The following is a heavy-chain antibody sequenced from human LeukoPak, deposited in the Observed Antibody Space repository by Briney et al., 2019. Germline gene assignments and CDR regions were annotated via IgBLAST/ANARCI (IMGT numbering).Heavy chain of an antibody. Sequence: GGSLRLSCAASGFFSRSYIMNWVRQAPGKGLEWVSSISSTSAHIFYADSVKGRFSISRDNAKNSLYLQMNSLRVEDTAVYYCTSRYCSTSNVYSFDNWGQGTMVTVSS. CDR3: TSRYCSTSNVYSFDN. V-gene: IGHV3-21*01. CDR1: GFFSRSYI. J-gene: IGHJ3*02. D-gene: IGHD2-8*01. CDR2: ISSTSAHI.